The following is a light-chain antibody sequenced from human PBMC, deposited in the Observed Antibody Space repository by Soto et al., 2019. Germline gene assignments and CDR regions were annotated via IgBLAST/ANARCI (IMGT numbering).Light chain of an antibody. V-gene: IGKV3-20*01. J-gene: IGKJ4*01. CDR2: GAS. Sequence: EIVLTQSPGTLSLSPGERATLSCRASQSVSSSYLAWYQQKPGQAPRLLIYGASSRATGIPDRISGSGSGTDFTLTISRLEPEDFAVYYCQHFNKWPHMPAFGGGTKLAIK. CDR1: QSVSSSY. CDR3: QHFNKWPHMPA.